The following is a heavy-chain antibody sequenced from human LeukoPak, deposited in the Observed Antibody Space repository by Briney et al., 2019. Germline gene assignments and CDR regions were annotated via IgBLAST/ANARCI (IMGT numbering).Heavy chain of an antibody. CDR2: IYFDGST. J-gene: IGHJ6*02. CDR1: GDSIGSSHYY. CDR3: ARRSHCTGSSCPSV. V-gene: IGHV4-39*01. Sequence: TSETLSLTCTISGDSIGSSHYYWVWIRQRPGKGLEWVGSIYFDGSTYYNPALKSRVTIFSDTSKVQFSLKLSSVTATDTAVYYCARRSHCTGSSCPSVWGQGITVTVSS. D-gene: IGHD2-15*01.